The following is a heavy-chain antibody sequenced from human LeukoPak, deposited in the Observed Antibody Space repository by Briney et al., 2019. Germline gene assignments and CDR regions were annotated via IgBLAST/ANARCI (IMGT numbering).Heavy chain of an antibody. CDR1: GGTSNNYR. V-gene: IGHV1-69*13. CDR3: ARVQFGNGWSAFDH. CDR2: IIPLFETV. J-gene: IGHJ4*02. Sequence: SVKVSCKASGGTSNNYRINWVRQAPGQGLEWIGGIIPLFETVSYSQKFKGRVTITADDSTTTGYMELSSLSADDTAIYYCARVQFGNGWSAFDHWGQGTVFTVSS. D-gene: IGHD6-19*01.